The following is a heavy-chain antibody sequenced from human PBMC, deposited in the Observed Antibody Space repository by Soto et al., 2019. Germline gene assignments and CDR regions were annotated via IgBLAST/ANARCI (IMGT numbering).Heavy chain of an antibody. J-gene: IGHJ3*02. CDR3: ARVRGYYDSSRYLGRALDI. Sequence: QVQLVQSGAEVKKPGASVKVSCKASGYTFTSYGISWVRQAPGQGLDWMGWISAYNGDTNYPEKFPGRVTMNTDTSTSTAYMELRSLRSDDTAVYYCARVRGYYDSSRYLGRALDIWGQGTMVTVSS. CDR1: GYTFTSYG. CDR2: ISAYNGDT. D-gene: IGHD3-22*01. V-gene: IGHV1-18*01.